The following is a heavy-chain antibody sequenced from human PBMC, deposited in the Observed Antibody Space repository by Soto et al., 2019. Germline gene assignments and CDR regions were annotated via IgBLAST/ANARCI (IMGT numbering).Heavy chain of an antibody. V-gene: IGHV4-59*01. CDR2: IYYSGST. J-gene: IGHJ5*02. D-gene: IGHD3-3*01. CDR1: GVSISSYY. CDR3: ARDRAEFFWSGYYTATRSLGWFDP. Sequence: SETLSLTCPVSGVSISSYYWSRIRQPPGKGLKRIGYIYYSGSTNYNPSLKSRVTISVDTSKNQFSLKLSSVTAADTAVYYCARDRAEFFWSGYYTATRSLGWFDPWGQGTLVTVSS.